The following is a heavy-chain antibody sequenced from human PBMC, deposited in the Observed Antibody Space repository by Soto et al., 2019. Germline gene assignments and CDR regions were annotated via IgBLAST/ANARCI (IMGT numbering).Heavy chain of an antibody. CDR1: GGSISSSNW. CDR3: ARVSGSYYYGMDV. J-gene: IGHJ6*02. CDR2: IYHSGST. Sequence: QVQLQESGPGLVKPSGTLSLTCAVSGGSISSSNWWSWVRQPPGKGLEWIGEIYHSGSTNYNPSLKSRGTISVDKSTNQFSRKLSSVTAADTAVYYWARVSGSYYYGMDVWGQGTTVTVSS. D-gene: IGHD1-26*01. V-gene: IGHV4-4*02.